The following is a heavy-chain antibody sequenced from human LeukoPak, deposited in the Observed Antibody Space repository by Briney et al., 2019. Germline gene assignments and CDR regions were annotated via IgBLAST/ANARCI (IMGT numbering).Heavy chain of an antibody. CDR2: IYTSGST. J-gene: IGHJ6*02. CDR3: ARDAGGDSSSWWDYYYGMDV. V-gene: IGHV4-4*09. CDR1: GGSISSYY. D-gene: IGHD6-13*01. Sequence: KPSETLSLTRTVSGGSISSYYWSWIRQPPGKGLEWIGYIYTSGSTNYNPSLKSRVTISVDTSKNQFSLKLSSVTAADTAVYYCARDAGGDSSSWWDYYYGMDVWGQGTTVTVSS.